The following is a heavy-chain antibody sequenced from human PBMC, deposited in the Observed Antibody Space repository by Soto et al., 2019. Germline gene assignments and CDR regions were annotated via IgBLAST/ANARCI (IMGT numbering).Heavy chain of an antibody. CDR2: ISYDGSEK. CDR3: AKSPNFYCSSPNCYKYYFDH. D-gene: IGHD2-2*02. J-gene: IGHJ4*02. V-gene: IGHV3-30*18. CDR1: GFTFNTYG. Sequence: GGSLRLSCAASGFTFNTYGMHWVRQAPGKGLEWLAVISYDGSEKYYVDSVKGRFTISKDNSKNTLYLQMNSLRPEDTAVYYCAKSPNFYCSSPNCYKYYFDHWGQGTRVTVSS.